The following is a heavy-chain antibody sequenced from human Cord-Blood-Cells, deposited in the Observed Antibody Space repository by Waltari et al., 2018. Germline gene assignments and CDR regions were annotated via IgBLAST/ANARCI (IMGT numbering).Heavy chain of an antibody. J-gene: IGHJ3*02. D-gene: IGHD4-17*01. CDR1: GYSFTSYW. CDR2: IFPGDSDT. Sequence: EVQLVQSGAEVKKPGESLKISCKGSGYSFTSYWIGWVRQMPGKGLEWRGIIFPGDSDTSYSPSFRGQATISADKSISTAYLQWSSLKASDTAMYYCARHGPTTVTTYAFDIWGQGTMVTVSS. CDR3: ARHGPTTVTTYAFDI. V-gene: IGHV5-51*01.